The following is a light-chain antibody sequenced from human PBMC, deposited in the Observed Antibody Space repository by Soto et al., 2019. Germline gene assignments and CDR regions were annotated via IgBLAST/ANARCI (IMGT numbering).Light chain of an antibody. CDR3: QQRSNWPIT. V-gene: IGKV3-11*01. CDR2: DAS. CDR1: QSVSSY. Sequence: EIVLTQSPATLSLSPGERATLSCRASQSVSSYLAWYQQKPGQAPRLLIYDASNRATAIPARFSGSGSGTDLTLTISSLEPEDFAVYYCQQRSNWPITFGPGTKGDTK. J-gene: IGKJ3*01.